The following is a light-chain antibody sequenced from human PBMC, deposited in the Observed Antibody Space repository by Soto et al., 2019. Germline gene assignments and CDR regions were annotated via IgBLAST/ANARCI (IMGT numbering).Light chain of an antibody. J-gene: IGLJ1*01. V-gene: IGLV2-8*01. CDR1: SSDVGGYNY. CDR2: EVN. CDR3: SSHTNTGTYV. Sequence: QSALTQPPSASGSPGQSVAISCTGTSSDVGGYNYVSWYQQHPGKAPKLMIYEVNKRPSGVPDRFSGSKSGNTASLTVSGLQAEDEADYYCSSHTNTGTYVFGTGTKLTVL.